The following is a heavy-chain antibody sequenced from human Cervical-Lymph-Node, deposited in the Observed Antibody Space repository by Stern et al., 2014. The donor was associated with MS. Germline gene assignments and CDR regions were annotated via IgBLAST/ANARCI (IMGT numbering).Heavy chain of an antibody. D-gene: IGHD2-2*01. CDR3: ARDQGFQLMNS. CDR2: VYHPGSA. J-gene: IGHJ4*02. CDR1: GDSISNANW. V-gene: IGHV4-4*02. Sequence: QVQLQESGPGLVRPSGTLSLTCAVSGDSISNANWWSWVRQPPGKGLEWIGEVYHPGSANYDPSLKSRVTISVDKSKNQFSLRLTSMTAADTAVYYCARDQGFQLMNSWGQGTLVIVSS.